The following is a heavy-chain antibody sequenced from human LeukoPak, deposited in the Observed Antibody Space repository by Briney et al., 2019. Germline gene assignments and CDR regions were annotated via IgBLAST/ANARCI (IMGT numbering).Heavy chain of an antibody. J-gene: IGHJ4*02. CDR3: ARGSPAAV. D-gene: IGHD6-25*01. Sequence: GGSLRLSCAASGFIVSANYMSWVRQAPGKGLVWVSRINTDGSTTNYADSVKGRFTISRDNAENTLYLQMNSLRAEDTAVYYCARGSPAAVWGQGALVTVSS. V-gene: IGHV3-74*01. CDR1: GFIVSANY. CDR2: INTDGSTT.